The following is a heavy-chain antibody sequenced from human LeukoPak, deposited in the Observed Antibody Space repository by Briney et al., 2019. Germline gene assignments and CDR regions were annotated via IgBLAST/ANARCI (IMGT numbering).Heavy chain of an antibody. D-gene: IGHD1-1*01. CDR1: GGTFSSYA. CDR2: IIPIFGIA. Sequence: SVKVSCKASGGTFSSYAISWVRQAPEQGLEWMGRIIPIFGIANYAQKFQGRVTITADKSTSTAYMELSSLRSEDTAVYYCAREDPTVMFDYWGQGTLVTVSS. J-gene: IGHJ4*02. V-gene: IGHV1-69*04. CDR3: AREDPTVMFDY.